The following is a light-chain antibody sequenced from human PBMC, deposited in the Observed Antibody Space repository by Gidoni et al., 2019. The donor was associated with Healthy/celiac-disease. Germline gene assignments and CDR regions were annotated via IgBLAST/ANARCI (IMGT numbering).Light chain of an antibody. J-gene: IGKJ1*01. V-gene: IGKV1-39*01. Sequence: DIQLPHSPSSLSASVGDRVTITCRASQSISSYLNWYQQKPGKAPKLLIYAASSLQSGVPSRFNGSGSGTDFTLTISSLSPEDFATYYCQQSYSTPRTFXQXTKVEIK. CDR2: AAS. CDR3: QQSYSTPRT. CDR1: QSISSY.